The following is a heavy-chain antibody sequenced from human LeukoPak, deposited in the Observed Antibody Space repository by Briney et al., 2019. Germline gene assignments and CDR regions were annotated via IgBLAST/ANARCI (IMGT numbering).Heavy chain of an antibody. CDR2: VSGGGVNT. CDR1: GFIFSTYG. V-gene: IGHV3-23*01. D-gene: IGHD1-14*01. CDR3: AKVHTEYGTVFDL. J-gene: IGHJ4*02. Sequence: GGSLRLSCAASGFIFSTYGMSWVRQAPGKGLEWVSIVSGGGVNTYYADSVKGRFTISRDNSKNTLYLQMNSLRAEDTAVYYCAKVHTEYGTVFDLGGEGTLVTLS.